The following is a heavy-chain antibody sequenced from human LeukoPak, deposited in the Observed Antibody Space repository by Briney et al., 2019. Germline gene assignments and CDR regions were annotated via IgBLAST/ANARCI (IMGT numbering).Heavy chain of an antibody. CDR2: IKSKTDGGTT. J-gene: IGHJ4*02. Sequence: GGSLRLSCAASGFTFSNAWMSWVRQAPGKGLEWVGRIKSKTDGGTTDYAAPVKGRFTISRDDSKNTLYLQMNSLKTEDTAVYYCTTALFLRLRYFDYWGQGTLVTVSS. CDR3: TTALFLRLRYFDY. CDR1: GFTFSNAW. V-gene: IGHV3-15*01. D-gene: IGHD3-9*01.